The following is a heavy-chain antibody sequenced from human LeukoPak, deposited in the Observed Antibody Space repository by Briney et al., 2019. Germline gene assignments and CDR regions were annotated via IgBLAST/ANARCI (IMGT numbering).Heavy chain of an antibody. V-gene: IGHV4-30-2*01. Sequence: SETLSLTCAVSGGSISSGGYSWSWIRQPPGKGLEWIGYIYHSGSTYYNPSLKSRVTISVDRSKNQFSLKLSSVTAADTAVYYCARGRSYGDYSRVNHRHGMDVWGQGTTVTVSS. CDR1: GGSISSGGYS. D-gene: IGHD4-17*01. J-gene: IGHJ6*02. CDR3: ARGRSYGDYSRVNHRHGMDV. CDR2: IYHSGST.